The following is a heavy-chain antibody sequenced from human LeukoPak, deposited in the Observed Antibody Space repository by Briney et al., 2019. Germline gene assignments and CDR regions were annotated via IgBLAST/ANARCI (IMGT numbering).Heavy chain of an antibody. D-gene: IGHD2-15*01. CDR1: GGSISSGDYY. J-gene: IGHJ4*02. CDR3: ATANFDCSGGSCYSYYFDY. CDR2: IYYSGST. V-gene: IGHV4-30-4*01. Sequence: SQTLSLTCTVSGGSISSGDYYWSWIRQPPGKGLEWIGYIYYSGSTYYNPSLKSRVTISVDTSKNQFPLKLSSVTAADTAVYYCATANFDCSGGSCYSYYFDYWGQGTLVTVSS.